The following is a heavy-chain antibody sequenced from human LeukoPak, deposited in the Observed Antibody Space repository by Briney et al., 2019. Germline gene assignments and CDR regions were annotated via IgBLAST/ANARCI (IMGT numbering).Heavy chain of an antibody. V-gene: IGHV4-4*07. D-gene: IGHD6-19*01. CDR1: GGSISTYY. CDR2: IYTSGST. Sequence: PSETLSLTCTVSGGSISTYYWNWIRQPAGKGLEWIGRIYTSGSTNYNPSLKSRVSMSVDTSKNQFSLKLSSVTAADTAVYYCARGKVVAGTPGQNSWDSWGQVILVTVSS. CDR3: ARGKVVAGTPGQNSWDS. J-gene: IGHJ4*02.